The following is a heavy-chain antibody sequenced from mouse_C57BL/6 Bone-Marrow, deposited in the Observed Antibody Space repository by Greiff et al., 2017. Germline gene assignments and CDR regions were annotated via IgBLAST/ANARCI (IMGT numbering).Heavy chain of an antibody. CDR3: AGYCNYFDWYVDV. Sequence: VQLQQSGAELVKPGASVKLSCTASGFNIKDYYMHWVKQRTEQGLEWIGRIDPEDGETTYASKVQGKASITADTSSNTAYLQLIGLTSEDTAVYYCAGYCNYFDWYVDVWGTGTTGTVSS. J-gene: IGHJ1*03. D-gene: IGHD2-1*01. CDR1: GFNIKDYY. CDR2: IDPEDGET. V-gene: IGHV14-2*01.